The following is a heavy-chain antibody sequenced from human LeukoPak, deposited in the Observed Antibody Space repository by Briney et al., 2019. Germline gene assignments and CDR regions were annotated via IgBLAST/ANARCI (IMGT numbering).Heavy chain of an antibody. CDR2: IYYSGST. CDR1: GGSISSYY. CDR3: ASYGNAFDI. V-gene: IGHV4-59*12. D-gene: IGHD4-17*01. J-gene: IGHJ3*02. Sequence: PSETLSLTCTVSGGSISSYYWSWIRQPPGKGLEWVGYIYYSGSTYYNPSLKSRVTISVDTSKNQFSLKLSSVTAADTAVYYCASYGNAFDIWGQGTMVTVSS.